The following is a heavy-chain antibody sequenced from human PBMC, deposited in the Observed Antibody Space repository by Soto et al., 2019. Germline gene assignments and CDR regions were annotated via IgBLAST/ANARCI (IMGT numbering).Heavy chain of an antibody. V-gene: IGHV3-30-3*01. J-gene: IGHJ3*02. Sequence: GGSLRLSCAASGFTFSSYAMHWVRQAPGKGLEWVAVISYDGSNKYYADSVKGRFTISRDNSKNTLYLQMNSLRAEDTAVYYCARDKTPPPYSGSYPAGAFDIWGQGTMVTVSS. D-gene: IGHD1-26*01. CDR1: GFTFSSYA. CDR3: ARDKTPPPYSGSYPAGAFDI. CDR2: ISYDGSNK.